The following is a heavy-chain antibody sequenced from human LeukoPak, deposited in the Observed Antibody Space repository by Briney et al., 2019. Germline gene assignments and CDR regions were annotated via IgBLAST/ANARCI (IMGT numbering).Heavy chain of an antibody. CDR1: GGSISSHC. J-gene: IGHJ3*02. D-gene: IGHD2-2*02. Sequence: SETLSLTCTVAGGSISSHCCSWIRQPPGKGLEWIGCMYYSGGTYYNPSLKSRVTISVDTSKNQFSLNLSSVTAADTAVSYCARDYCSRTSCYRKDALDIWGQGTMVTVPS. V-gene: IGHV4-59*11. CDR2: MYYSGGT. CDR3: ARDYCSRTSCYRKDALDI.